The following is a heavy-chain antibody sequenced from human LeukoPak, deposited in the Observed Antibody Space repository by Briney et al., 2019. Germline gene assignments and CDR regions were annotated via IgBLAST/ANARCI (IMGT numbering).Heavy chain of an antibody. J-gene: IGHJ4*02. V-gene: IGHV3-48*01. CDR3: ARGAGLDY. CDR1: GFTFSSYS. Sequence: GGSLGLSCAASGFTFSSYSMNWVRQAPGKGLEWVSYISSSSSTIYYADSVKGRFTISRDNAKNSLYLQMNSLRAEDTAVYYCARGAGLDYWGQGTLVTVSS. CDR2: ISSSSSTI.